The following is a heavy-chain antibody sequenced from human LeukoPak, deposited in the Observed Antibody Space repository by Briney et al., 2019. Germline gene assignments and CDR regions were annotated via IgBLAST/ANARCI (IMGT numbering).Heavy chain of an antibody. CDR3: ASDRRMITFGGVIELYYYGMDV. CDR1: GYTFTSYY. V-gene: IGHV1-46*01. D-gene: IGHD3-16*02. Sequence: GASVKVSCKASGYTFTSYYMHWVRQAPGQGLEWMGIINPSGGSTSYAQKFQGRVTMTRDTSTSTVYMELSSLRSEDTAVYYCASDRRMITFGGVIELYYYGMDVWGQGTTVSVSS. J-gene: IGHJ6*02. CDR2: INPSGGST.